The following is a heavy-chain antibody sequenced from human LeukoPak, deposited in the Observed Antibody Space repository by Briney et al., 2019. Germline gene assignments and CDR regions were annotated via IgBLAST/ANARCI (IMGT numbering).Heavy chain of an antibody. J-gene: IGHJ4*02. V-gene: IGHV3-7*01. Sequence: QPGGSLRLSCVASGFSFSSSYMSWVRQAPGKGLEWVANIKQDGNEKHYVDSVKGRFTISRDNAKSSLYLQMNRLRADDTAVYYCARDPRGSEYSHFDSWGQGTLVTVSS. CDR3: ARDPRGSEYSHFDS. D-gene: IGHD3-10*01. CDR2: IKQDGNEK. CDR1: GFSFSSSY.